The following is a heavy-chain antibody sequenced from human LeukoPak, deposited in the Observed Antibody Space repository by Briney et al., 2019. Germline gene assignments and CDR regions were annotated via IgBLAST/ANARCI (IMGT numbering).Heavy chain of an antibody. CDR2: ISSSSSYI. CDR1: GFTFSTYR. J-gene: IGHJ4*02. Sequence: PGGSLRLSCVGTGFTFSTYRMNWVRQAPGKGLEWVSSISSSSSYIYYADSVKGRITISRDNAENSLYLQMNSLRVEDTAVYYCARDKDVYFDYWGQGTLVTVSS. CDR3: ARDKDVYFDY. V-gene: IGHV3-21*01.